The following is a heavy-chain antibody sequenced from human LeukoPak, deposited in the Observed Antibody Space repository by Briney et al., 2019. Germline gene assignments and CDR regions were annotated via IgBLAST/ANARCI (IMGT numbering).Heavy chain of an antibody. CDR3: AKAGIAVPATPEY. J-gene: IGHJ4*02. CDR1: GFTFSNYA. V-gene: IGHV3-23*01. Sequence: GGSLRLSRAASGFTFSNYAMSWVRQAPGKGLQWVSVISGSGGSTYYADSVKGRFTISRDSSKNTVYLQMNSLRAEDTAVYYCAKAGIAVPATPEYCGQGTQVTVSS. D-gene: IGHD6-19*01. CDR2: ISGSGGST.